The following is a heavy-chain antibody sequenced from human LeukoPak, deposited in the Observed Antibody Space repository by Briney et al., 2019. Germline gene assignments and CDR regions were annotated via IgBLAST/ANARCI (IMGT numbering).Heavy chain of an antibody. J-gene: IGHJ4*02. CDR3: ADRGEQQVATGGY. V-gene: IGHV4-34*01. CDR2: INHSGST. Sequence: SETLSLTCAVYGGSFSGYYWSWIRQPPGKGLEWIGEINHSGSTNYNPSLKSRVTISVDTSKNQFSLKLSSVTAADTAVYYWADRGEQQVATGGYWGQGTLVTVSS. D-gene: IGHD6-13*01. CDR1: GGSFSGYY.